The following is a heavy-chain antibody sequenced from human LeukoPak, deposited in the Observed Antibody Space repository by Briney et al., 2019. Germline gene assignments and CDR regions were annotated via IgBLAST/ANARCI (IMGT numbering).Heavy chain of an antibody. D-gene: IGHD2-15*01. V-gene: IGHV3-7*01. CDR1: GFTFSSYA. CDR2: IKQDGSEN. Sequence: GGSLRLSCAASGFTFSSYAMSWVRQAPGKGLEWVANIKQDGSENYYVDSVKGRFTISRDNAKNSLYLQMNSLRAEDTAVYYCARDLMGAAHYFQHWGQGTLVTVSS. J-gene: IGHJ1*01. CDR3: ARDLMGAAHYFQH.